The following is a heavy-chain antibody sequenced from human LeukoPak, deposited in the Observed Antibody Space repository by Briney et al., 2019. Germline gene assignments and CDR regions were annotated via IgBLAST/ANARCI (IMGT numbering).Heavy chain of an antibody. CDR2: ISYDGSNK. J-gene: IGHJ4*02. CDR3: ARGYCSGGSCPSRRASYFDY. D-gene: IGHD2-15*01. Sequence: GGSLRLSCAASGFTFSSYAMHWVRQAPGKGLEWVAVISYDGSNKYYADSVKGRFTISRDNSKNTLYLQMNSLRAEDTAVYDCARGYCSGGSCPSRRASYFDYWGQGTLVTVSS. V-gene: IGHV3-30*04. CDR1: GFTFSSYA.